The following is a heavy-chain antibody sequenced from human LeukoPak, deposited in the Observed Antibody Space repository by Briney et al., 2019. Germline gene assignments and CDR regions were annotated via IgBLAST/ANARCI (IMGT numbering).Heavy chain of an antibody. CDR1: GFTFSSYA. V-gene: IGHV3-64D*06. CDR2: ISSNGGST. CDR3: VKGSYWWLVTNFDY. D-gene: IGHD2-8*02. Sequence: PGGSLRLSCSASGFTFSSYAMHWVRQAPGKGLEYVSAISSNGGSTYYADPVKGRFTISRDNSKNTLYLQMSSLRAEDTAVYYCVKGSYWWLVTNFDYWGQGTLVTVSS. J-gene: IGHJ4*02.